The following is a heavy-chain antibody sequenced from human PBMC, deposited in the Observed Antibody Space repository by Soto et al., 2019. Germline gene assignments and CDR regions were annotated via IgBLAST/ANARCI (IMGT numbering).Heavy chain of an antibody. CDR1: GYTFTPYG. Sequence: QVQLVQSGAEVKKPGSSVKVSCKASGYTFTPYGITWVRQAPGQGLAWMGGISPYSGNPNYAQKLQGRLTVTTDTSTNTAYMDLRSLRSDDTAVYYCARVVKAGDYGDYGRYYFDYWGHGTLVTVSS. CDR2: ISPYSGNP. CDR3: ARVVKAGDYGDYGRYYFDY. J-gene: IGHJ4*01. D-gene: IGHD4-17*01. V-gene: IGHV1-18*04.